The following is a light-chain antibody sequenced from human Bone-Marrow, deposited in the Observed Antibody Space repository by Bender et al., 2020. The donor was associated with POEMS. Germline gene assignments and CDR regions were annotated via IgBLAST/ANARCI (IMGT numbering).Light chain of an antibody. J-gene: IGLJ2*01. Sequence: SYGLTQPPSVSVSPGHTANITCSGDQLGDQYPSWYQLKPGQSPVLVIYEDNKRPSGIPERFSGSNSGNIATLTIRGTQALDVADYYCQAGKASSVVFGGGTKLNVL. CDR1: QLGDQY. V-gene: IGLV3-1*01. CDR2: EDN. CDR3: QAGKASSVV.